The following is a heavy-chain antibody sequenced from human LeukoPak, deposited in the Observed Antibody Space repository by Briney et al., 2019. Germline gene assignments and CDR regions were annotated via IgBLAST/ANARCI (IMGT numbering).Heavy chain of an antibody. D-gene: IGHD6-25*01. CDR2: INHSGST. CDR1: GGSFNGYY. V-gene: IGHV4-34*01. CDR3: ARGQPRLSN. J-gene: IGHJ4*02. Sequence: PSETLSLTCAVYGGSFNGYYWTWIRQPPGKGLEWIGEINHSGSTDYNPSLKSRVTISVDTSKNQFSLKLNSVTAADTAVYYCARGQPRLSNWGQGSLVIVSS.